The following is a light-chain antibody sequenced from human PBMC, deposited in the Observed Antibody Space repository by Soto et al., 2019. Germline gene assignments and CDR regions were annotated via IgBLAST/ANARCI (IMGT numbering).Light chain of an antibody. J-gene: IGKJ4*01. CDR1: QSIRTY. CDR3: QQSFSTSTVT. Sequence: DVQLTQSPSSLSAAVGDRVTITCRVSQSIRTYLNWYQQRPGKAPKLLIYAASTLHSGVPSRFSGSGSGTEFTLTISSLQPEDFATYYCQQSFSTSTVTFGGGTRVEI. V-gene: IGKV1-39*01. CDR2: AAS.